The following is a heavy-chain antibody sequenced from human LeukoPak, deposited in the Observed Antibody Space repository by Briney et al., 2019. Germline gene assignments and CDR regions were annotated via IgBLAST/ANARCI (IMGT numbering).Heavy chain of an antibody. CDR1: SGSISSYY. Sequence: PSETLSLTCTVSSGSISSYYWSWIRQPAGKGLEWIGRIYTSGSTNYNPSLKSRVTMSVDTSKNQFSLKLSSVTAADTAVYYCAREGPRSPMREWGTIFGVVSQFFDYWGQGTLVTVSS. J-gene: IGHJ4*02. CDR2: IYTSGST. V-gene: IGHV4-4*07. D-gene: IGHD3-3*01. CDR3: AREGPRSPMREWGTIFGVVSQFFDY.